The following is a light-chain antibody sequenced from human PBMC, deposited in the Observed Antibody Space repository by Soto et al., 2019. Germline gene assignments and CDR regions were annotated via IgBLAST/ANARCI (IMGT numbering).Light chain of an antibody. CDR1: QGIANF. J-gene: IGKJ1*01. CDR3: QKDNSPPRT. V-gene: IGKV1-27*01. CDR2: SAS. Sequence: DIQMTQSPSSLSASVGDTVTITCRASQGIANFVAWYQQRPGKVPTLLIYSASTLQSGVPSRFSGSGYGKDFTLTISSLQPEDGATYLCQKDNSPPRTFGQGTKVAI.